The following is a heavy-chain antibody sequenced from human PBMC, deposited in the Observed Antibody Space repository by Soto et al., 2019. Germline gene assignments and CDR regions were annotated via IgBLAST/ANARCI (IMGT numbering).Heavy chain of an antibody. CDR2: IHHTGTT. Sequence: QLQLQESGPGLVKPSGTLSLTCTVSGGAIDSSNWWTWVRQFPGKGLQWVGEIHHTGTTNYNPSLQSRINVSIDKSKRQFSMDLLSVTAADTAIYYCARGRRTLQTPRVFFDPWGRESWSPSPQ. D-gene: IGHD2-15*01. V-gene: IGHV4-4*02. CDR3: ARGRRTLQTPRVFFDP. J-gene: IGHJ5*02. CDR1: GGAIDSSNW.